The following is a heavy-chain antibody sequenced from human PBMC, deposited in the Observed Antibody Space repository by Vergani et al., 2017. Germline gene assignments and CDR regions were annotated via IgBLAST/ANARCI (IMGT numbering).Heavy chain of an antibody. CDR1: GYTFTDYF. D-gene: IGHD2-2*01. V-gene: IGHV1-2*02. J-gene: IGHJ4*02. CDR2: NNPNSGGT. CDR3: ARVGTSSNRDYFDY. Sequence: QVQLVQSGAEVKKPGASVKVSCEASGYTFTDYFMHWVRQAPGQGLEWMGWNNPNSGGTNYAQKFQGRVPMTRDTSISTAYMELSNLRSDDTAVYYCARVGTSSNRDYFDYWGQGTLVTVSS.